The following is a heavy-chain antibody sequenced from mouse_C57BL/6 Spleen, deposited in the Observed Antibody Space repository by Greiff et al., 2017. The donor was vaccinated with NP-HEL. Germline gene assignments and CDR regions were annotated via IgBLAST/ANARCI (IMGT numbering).Heavy chain of an antibody. Sequence: EVQLQQSGPVLVKPGASVKMSCKASGYTFTDYYMNWVKQSHGKSLEWIGVINPYNGGTSYHLKIKGKATLTVEKSSSTAYMELNSLTSEDSAVYYCARPRDESYAMDYWGQGTSVTVSS. CDR3: ARPRDESYAMDY. CDR2: INPYNGGT. CDR1: GYTFTDYY. J-gene: IGHJ4*01. V-gene: IGHV1-19*01. D-gene: IGHD3-3*01.